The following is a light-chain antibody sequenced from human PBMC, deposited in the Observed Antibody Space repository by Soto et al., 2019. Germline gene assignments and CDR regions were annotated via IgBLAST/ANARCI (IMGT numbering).Light chain of an antibody. CDR2: EVS. Sequence: QSDRTQPPSASGAPGQSVTISCTGTSSDVGGYNYVSWYQQHPGKAPKLMIYEVSKRPSGVPDRFSGSKSGNTASLTVSGLQAEDEADYYCSSYAGSNNFGVFGTGTKVTVL. V-gene: IGLV2-8*01. CDR3: SSYAGSNNFGV. J-gene: IGLJ1*01. CDR1: SSDVGGYNY.